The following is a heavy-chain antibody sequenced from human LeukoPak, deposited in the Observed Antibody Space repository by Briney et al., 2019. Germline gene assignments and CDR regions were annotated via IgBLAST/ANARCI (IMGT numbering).Heavy chain of an antibody. J-gene: IGHJ4*02. CDR2: IRNKARTYTT. CDR1: GFTFSDHY. Sequence: GGSLRLSCAASGFTFSDHYMDWVRQAPGKGLEWVGRIRNKARTYTTSYAASVKGRFTITRNDSKKSVDLQMSSLKSEDTAVYYCARVKKEDGGTTNFDYWGQGTLVTVSS. D-gene: IGHD1-1*01. V-gene: IGHV3-72*01. CDR3: ARVKKEDGGTTNFDY.